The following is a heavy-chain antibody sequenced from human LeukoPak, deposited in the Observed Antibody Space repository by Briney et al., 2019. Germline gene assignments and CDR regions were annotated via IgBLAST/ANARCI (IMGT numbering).Heavy chain of an antibody. J-gene: IGHJ4*02. V-gene: IGHV4-38-2*02. CDR3: ARDSDPYCGGDCRPFDY. Sequence: SETLSLTCTVSGYSISSGYYWGWIRQPPGKGLEWIGSIYHSGSTFYNPSLKSRVTISVDTSKNQFSLKLSSVTAADTALYYCARDSDPYCGGDCRPFDYWGQGTLVTVSS. D-gene: IGHD2-21*02. CDR1: GYSISSGYY. CDR2: IYHSGST.